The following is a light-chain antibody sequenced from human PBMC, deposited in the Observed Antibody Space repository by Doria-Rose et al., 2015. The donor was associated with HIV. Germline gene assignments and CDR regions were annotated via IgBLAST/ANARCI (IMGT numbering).Light chain of an antibody. J-gene: IGKJ3*01. CDR3: QQYYDTPA. CDR2: WAS. Sequence: DIRLTQSPESLGMSLGERATLNCESNQSLLYTSTNYLAWYQQKPGQPPKLLIYWASTRQSGVPARFSGSGSGTDFTLTISSLEAEDVAVYYCQQYYDTPAFGPGTTVDIK. CDR1: QSLLYTSTNY. V-gene: IGKV4-1*01.